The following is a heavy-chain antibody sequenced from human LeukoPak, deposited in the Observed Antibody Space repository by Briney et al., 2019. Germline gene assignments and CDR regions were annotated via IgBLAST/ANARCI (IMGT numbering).Heavy chain of an antibody. CDR1: GGSISSGGYY. CDR2: IYHSGST. J-gene: IGHJ4*02. Sequence: PSQTLSLTCTVSGGSISSGGYYWSWIRQPPGKGLEWIGYIYHSGSTYYNPSLKSRVTISVDTSKNQLSLKLTSVTAADTAVYYCARERTTDNGLDYWGQGTLVTVSS. V-gene: IGHV4-30-2*01. D-gene: IGHD4-11*01. CDR3: ARERTTDNGLDY.